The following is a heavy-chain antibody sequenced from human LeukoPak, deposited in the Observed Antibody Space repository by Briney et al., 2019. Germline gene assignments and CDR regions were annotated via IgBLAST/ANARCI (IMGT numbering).Heavy chain of an antibody. Sequence: SVKVSCKASGDTFNNFAISWVRQAPGQGLEWMGGIIPTFGTANYAQKFQSRVTITADESTSTVYMELSSLRFEDTAMYYCAREHGDDLSPGGDTFDIWGQGTMVTVS. CDR1: GDTFNNFA. J-gene: IGHJ3*02. V-gene: IGHV1-69*13. D-gene: IGHD5-12*01. CDR2: IIPTFGTA. CDR3: AREHGDDLSPGGDTFDI.